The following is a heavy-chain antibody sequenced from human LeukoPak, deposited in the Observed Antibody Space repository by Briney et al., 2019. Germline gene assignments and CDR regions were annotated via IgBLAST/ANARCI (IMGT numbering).Heavy chain of an antibody. Sequence: GGSLRLSCAASGFTFSNAWMSWVRQAPGKGLEWVGRIKSKTDGGTTDYAAPVKGRFTISRDDSKITLYLQMNSLKTEDTAVYYCTTATSTMIAPYFDYWGQGTLVTVSS. CDR2: IKSKTDGGTT. CDR3: TTATSTMIAPYFDY. CDR1: GFTFSNAW. D-gene: IGHD3-22*01. J-gene: IGHJ4*02. V-gene: IGHV3-15*01.